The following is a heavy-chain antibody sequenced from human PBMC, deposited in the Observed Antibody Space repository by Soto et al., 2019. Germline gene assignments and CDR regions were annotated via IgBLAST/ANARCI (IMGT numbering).Heavy chain of an antibody. CDR3: AQRQRRNVTMVRGLRWFGFDP. CDR1: GFSLSTSGVV. V-gene: IGHV2-5*02. D-gene: IGHD3-10*01. CDR2: IYWDDDK. Sequence: QITLKESGPTLVKPTQTLTLTCTFSGFSLSTSGVVVGWIRQPPGKALEWLALIYWDDDKLYSPSLNSRLTSTKDTSKTQVVLTMTNMDPVDTATYYCAQRQRRNVTMVRGLRWFGFDPWGQGTLVTVSS. J-gene: IGHJ5*02.